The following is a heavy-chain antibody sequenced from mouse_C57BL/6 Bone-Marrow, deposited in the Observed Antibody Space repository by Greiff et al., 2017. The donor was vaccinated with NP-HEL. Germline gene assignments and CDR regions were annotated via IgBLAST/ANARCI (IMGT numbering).Heavy chain of an antibody. CDR3: ARDGLYDVGAMDY. CDR2: INYDGSST. V-gene: IGHV5-16*01. D-gene: IGHD2-12*01. CDR1: GFTFSDYY. Sequence: EVQLVESEGGLVQPGSSMKLSCTASGFTFSDYYMAWVRQVPEKGLEWVANINYDGSSTYYLDSLKSRFIISRDNAKNILYLQMSSLKSEDTAAYYCARDGLYDVGAMDYWGQGTSVTVSS. J-gene: IGHJ4*01.